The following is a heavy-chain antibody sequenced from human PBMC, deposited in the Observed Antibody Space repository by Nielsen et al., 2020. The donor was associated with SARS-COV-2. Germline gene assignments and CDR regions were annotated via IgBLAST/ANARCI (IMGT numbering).Heavy chain of an antibody. CDR2: IYYSGST. Sequence: WIRQPPGKGLEWIGSIYYSGSTYYNPSLKSRVTISVDTSKNQFSLKLSSVTAADTAVYYCARRHSSSWYGVATDYGMDVWGQGTMVTVSS. CDR3: ARRHSSSWYGVATDYGMDV. J-gene: IGHJ6*02. D-gene: IGHD6-13*01. V-gene: IGHV4-39*01.